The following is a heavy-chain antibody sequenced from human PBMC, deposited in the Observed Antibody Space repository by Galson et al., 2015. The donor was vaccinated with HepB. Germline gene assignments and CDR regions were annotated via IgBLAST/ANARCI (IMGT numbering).Heavy chain of an antibody. J-gene: IGHJ6*02. D-gene: IGHD2-2*01. CDR2: ISSSSSYI. Sequence: VRQAPGKGLEWVSSISSSSSYIYYADSVKGRFTISRDNAKNSLYLQMNSLRAEDTAVYYCARDGKVEYQLLSGYYGMDVWGQGTTVTVSS. V-gene: IGHV3-21*01. CDR3: ARDGKVEYQLLSGYYGMDV.